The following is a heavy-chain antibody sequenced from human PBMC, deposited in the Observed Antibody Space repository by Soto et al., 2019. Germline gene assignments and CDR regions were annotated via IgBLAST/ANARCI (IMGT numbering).Heavy chain of an antibody. CDR1: GFTFDDYG. D-gene: IGHD2-2*01. CDR2: ISWNRGTI. CDR3: GKSKDSVVVPAAPGVDH. V-gene: IGHV3-9*01. Sequence: ESGGGLVRPGGSRRLSCVASGFTFDDYGMHWVRQVPGKGLEWVAGISWNRGTIGYADSVRGRFTISRDNAKNSLFLQMTRLRTEDTAIYYCGKSKDSVVVPAAPGVDHWGQGIMVTVSS. J-gene: IGHJ4*02.